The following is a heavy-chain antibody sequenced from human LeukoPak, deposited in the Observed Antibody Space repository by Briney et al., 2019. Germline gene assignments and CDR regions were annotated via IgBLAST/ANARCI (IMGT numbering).Heavy chain of an antibody. J-gene: IGHJ4*02. CDR3: ARGVVVPAATGFAGFDY. V-gene: IGHV3-33*01. D-gene: IGHD2-2*01. CDR1: GFTFSSYG. CDR2: IWYDGSNK. Sequence: GGSLRLSCAASGFTFSSYGMHWVRQAPGKGLEWVAVIWYDGSNKYYADSVKGRFTISRDNSKNTLYLQMNSLRAEDTAVYYRARGVVVPAATGFAGFDYWGQGTLVTVSS.